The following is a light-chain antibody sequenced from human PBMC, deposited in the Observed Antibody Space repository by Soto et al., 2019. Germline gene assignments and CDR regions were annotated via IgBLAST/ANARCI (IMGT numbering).Light chain of an antibody. Sequence: QPVLTQPASVSGSPGQSITISCTGTSSDVGGYNYVSWYQQHPGKAPKLMIYDVSNRPSGVSNRFSGSKSGNTASLTISGLQAEDEADYYCSSYTSSSTLGLVFGGGTKLTVL. CDR1: SSDVGGYNY. CDR3: SSYTSSSTLGLV. CDR2: DVS. J-gene: IGLJ2*01. V-gene: IGLV2-14*01.